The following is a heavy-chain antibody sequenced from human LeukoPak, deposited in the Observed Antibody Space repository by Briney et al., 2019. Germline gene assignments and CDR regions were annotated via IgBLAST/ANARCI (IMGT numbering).Heavy chain of an antibody. CDR2: TSDRGDYT. CDR3: ARKAQYNGHYPLDY. CDR1: GFTFTSYS. V-gene: IGHV3-23*01. D-gene: IGHD1-7*01. Sequence: GGSLRLSCAASGFTFTSYSMSWVRQAPGKGLEWVSGTSDRGDYTYYADSVKGRFTISRDSPKNTLFLQMNSLRAEDTDLYFCARKAQYNGHYPLDYWGQGTLVTVSS. J-gene: IGHJ4*02.